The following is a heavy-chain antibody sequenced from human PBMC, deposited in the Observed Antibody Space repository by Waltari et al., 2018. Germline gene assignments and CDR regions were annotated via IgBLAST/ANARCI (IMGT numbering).Heavy chain of an antibody. D-gene: IGHD1-26*01. J-gene: IGHJ3*02. V-gene: IGHV5-51*03. CDR2: IYPGDADT. CDR3: ARPLVGAVPDDAFDI. CDR1: GYSFTSYW. Sequence: EVQLVQSGAEVKKPGESLKISCKGSGYSFTSYWIGWVRQMPGKGLEWMGIIYPGDADTRYSPSFQGQVTISADKSISTAYLQWSSLKASDTAMYYCARPLVGAVPDDAFDIWGQGTMVTVSS.